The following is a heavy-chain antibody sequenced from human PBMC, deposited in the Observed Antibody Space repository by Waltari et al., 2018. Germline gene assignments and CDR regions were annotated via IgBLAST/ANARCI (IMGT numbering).Heavy chain of an antibody. D-gene: IGHD1-26*01. J-gene: IGHJ2*01. CDR1: GFSLNTYGMR. CDR3: ARLLGPAAHWYFDL. V-gene: IGHV2-70*04. Sequence: QVTLEEPGPALVKPTQTLTLTRSVSGFSLNTYGMRVTWIRQPPGKALEWLARIDWDDEKFYNRSLESRLTISKDSSKNQVVLIVANVDPTDTATYYCARLLGPAAHWYFDLWGRGTLVTVSS. CDR2: IDWDDEK.